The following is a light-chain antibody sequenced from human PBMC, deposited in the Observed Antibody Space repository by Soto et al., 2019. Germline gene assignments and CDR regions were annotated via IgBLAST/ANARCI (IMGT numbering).Light chain of an antibody. CDR2: AAS. CDR1: QSITNY. J-gene: IGKJ4*01. CDR3: QQSNSSPPT. V-gene: IGKV1-39*01. Sequence: DIQMTQSPSALSASVGDRVTITCRASQSITNYLNWYQHKPGQAPSLLIYAASTLQAGVPSRFRGSGSGTDFTLTISSLQPEDFATYFCQQSNSSPPTFGGGTKVEIK.